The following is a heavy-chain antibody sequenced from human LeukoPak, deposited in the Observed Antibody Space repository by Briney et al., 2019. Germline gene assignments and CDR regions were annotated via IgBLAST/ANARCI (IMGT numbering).Heavy chain of an antibody. D-gene: IGHD3-10*01. J-gene: IGHJ4*02. CDR3: AREVYGSGNHFDY. Sequence: GGSLRLSCAASGFTFSSCWMHWVRQAPGKGLVWVSRINSDGSSTTYADSVKGRFTTSRDNAKNTLYLQMNSLRAEDTAVYYCAREVYGSGNHFDYWGQGTLVTVSS. CDR2: INSDGSST. CDR1: GFTFSSCW. V-gene: IGHV3-74*01.